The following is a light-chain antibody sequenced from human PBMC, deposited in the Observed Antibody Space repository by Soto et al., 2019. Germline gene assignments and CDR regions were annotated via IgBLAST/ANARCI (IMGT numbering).Light chain of an antibody. CDR3: QQTYGTPRWT. V-gene: IGKV1-39*01. CDR2: AAS. Sequence: DIQMTQSPSSLSASVGDRVTITCRASQTITSDLNWYQQRPGKAPKLLIYAASNLQSGVPSRLRGSGSGTDFTFIISSLQPEDSAMYYCQQTYGTPRWTFGQGTKVEIK. CDR1: QTITSD. J-gene: IGKJ1*01.